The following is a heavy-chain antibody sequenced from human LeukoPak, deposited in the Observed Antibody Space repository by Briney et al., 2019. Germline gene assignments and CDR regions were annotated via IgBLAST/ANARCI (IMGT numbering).Heavy chain of an antibody. CDR2: IYYSGST. D-gene: IGHD4-23*01. Sequence: PSETLSLTCTVSGGSISSYYWSWIRQPPGKGLEWIGYIYYSGSTNYNPSLKGRVTISVDTSKNQFSLKLSSVTAADTAVYYCARTYYGGNDYFDYWGQGTLVTVSS. CDR3: ARTYYGGNDYFDY. J-gene: IGHJ4*02. CDR1: GGSISSYY. V-gene: IGHV4-59*01.